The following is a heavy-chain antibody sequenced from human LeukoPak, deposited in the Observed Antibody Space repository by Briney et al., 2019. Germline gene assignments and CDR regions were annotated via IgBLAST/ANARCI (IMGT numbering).Heavy chain of an antibody. CDR2: IHYSGNS. D-gene: IGHD2-8*01. CDR3: VLAPNSNWFDF. CDR1: GDSISGFY. Sequence: SETLSLTCSVSGDSISGFYWNWIRQSPGKGLEWIGNIHYSGNSNYNPSLKSRVTISIDTSRKQFFLKLSSVTAADTAVYYCVLAPNSNWFDFWGPGTLVTVSS. V-gene: IGHV4-59*08. J-gene: IGHJ5*01.